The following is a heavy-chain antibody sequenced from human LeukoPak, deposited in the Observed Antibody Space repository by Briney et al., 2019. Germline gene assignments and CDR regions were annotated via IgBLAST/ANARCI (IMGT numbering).Heavy chain of an antibody. D-gene: IGHD3-3*01. V-gene: IGHV4-59*11. J-gene: IGHJ5*02. Sequence: SETLSLTCTVSGGSISSHYWSWIRQPPGKGLEWIGYIYYSGSTNYNPSLKSRVTISVDTSKNQFSLKLSSVNAADTAVYYCAREHDFWSGTPPPTWFDPWGQGTLVTVSS. CDR3: AREHDFWSGTPPPTWFDP. CDR2: IYYSGST. CDR1: GGSISSHY.